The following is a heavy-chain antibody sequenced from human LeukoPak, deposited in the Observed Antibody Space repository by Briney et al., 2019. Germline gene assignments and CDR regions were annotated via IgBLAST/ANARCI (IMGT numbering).Heavy chain of an antibody. D-gene: IGHD2-2*01. V-gene: IGHV4-39*01. CDR2: IYYSGST. J-gene: IGHJ4*02. CDR3: ARLYPLTSHYYFDY. CDR1: GGSISSSSYY. Sequence: AETLSLTCAVSGGSISSSSYYWGWIRRPPGKGLEWIGSIYYSGSTYYNPSLKSRVTISVDTSKNQFSLKLSSVTAADTAVYYCARLYPLTSHYYFDYWGQGTLVTVSS.